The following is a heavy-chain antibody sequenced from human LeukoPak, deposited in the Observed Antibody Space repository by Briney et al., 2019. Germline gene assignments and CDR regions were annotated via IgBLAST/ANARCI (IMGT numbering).Heavy chain of an antibody. J-gene: IGHJ4*02. CDR3: ATKGERRPFDS. V-gene: IGHV5-51*01. Sequence: GESLKISCKGSGYRFTTSWIGWVRQMPGKGLEWMGIIDPGDSDTRYSPSFQGQVTISVDKSIRTAFLQWNSLTTSDTAVYYCATKGERRPFDSWGQGTLVTVSS. D-gene: IGHD1-1*01. CDR1: GYRFTTSW. CDR2: IDPGDSDT.